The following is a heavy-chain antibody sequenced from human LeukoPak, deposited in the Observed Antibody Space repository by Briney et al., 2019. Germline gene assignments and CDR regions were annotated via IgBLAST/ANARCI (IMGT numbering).Heavy chain of an antibody. CDR2: IIPIFGTA. D-gene: IGHD4-23*01. V-gene: IGHV1-69*05. CDR3: ASFSYGGNSLFDY. CDR1: GGTFSSYA. J-gene: IGHJ4*02. Sequence: SVKVSCKASGGTFSSYAISWVRQAPGQGLEWMGGIIPIFGTANYAQKFQGRVTMTRDMSTSTVYMELSSLRSEDTAVYYCASFSYGGNSLFDYWGQGTLVTVSS.